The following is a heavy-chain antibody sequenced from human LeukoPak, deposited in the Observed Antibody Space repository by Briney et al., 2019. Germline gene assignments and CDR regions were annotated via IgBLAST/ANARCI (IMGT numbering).Heavy chain of an antibody. CDR2: IYYSGST. V-gene: IGHV4-59*12. CDR1: GGSISSYY. Sequence: PSETLSLTCTVSGGSISSYYWSWIRQPPGKGLEWIAYIYYSGSTNYNPSLKSRVTISVDTSKNQFSLKLRSVTAADTAVYYCARDLWSSFFDYWGQGTLVTVSS. J-gene: IGHJ4*02. CDR3: ARDLWSSFFDY. D-gene: IGHD3-3*01.